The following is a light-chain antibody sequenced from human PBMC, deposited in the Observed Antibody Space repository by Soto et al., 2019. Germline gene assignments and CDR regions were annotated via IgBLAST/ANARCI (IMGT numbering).Light chain of an antibody. CDR1: QSVLYSSDNKTY. J-gene: IGKJ4*01. CDR3: QQYYGTPLT. Sequence: DIVMTQSPDSLVVSLGERATIICKSSQSVLYSSDNKTYLAWYQQRPGQPPKLLIRWAFMRGSGVPDRFSGSGSGTDFTLTISSLQAEDVAIYYCQQYYGTPLTFGGGTKVEIK. CDR2: WAF. V-gene: IGKV4-1*01.